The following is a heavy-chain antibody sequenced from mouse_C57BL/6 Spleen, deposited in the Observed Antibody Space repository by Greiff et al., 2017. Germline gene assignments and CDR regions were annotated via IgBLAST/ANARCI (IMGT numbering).Heavy chain of an antibody. D-gene: IGHD2-4*01. Sequence: EVKLVESGEGLVKPGGSLKLSCAASGFTFSSYAMSWVRQTPEKRLEWVAYISGGGDYIYYADTVKGRFTISRDNARNTLYLQMSSLKSEDTAMYYCTRGGIYYDYDQAWFAYWGQGTLVTVSA. CDR2: ISGGGDYI. CDR1: GFTFSSYA. V-gene: IGHV5-9-1*02. J-gene: IGHJ3*01. CDR3: TRGGIYYDYDQAWFAY.